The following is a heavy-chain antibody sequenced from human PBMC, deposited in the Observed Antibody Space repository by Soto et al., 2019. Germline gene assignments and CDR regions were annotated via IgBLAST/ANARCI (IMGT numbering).Heavy chain of an antibody. V-gene: IGHV3-33*01. D-gene: IGHD2-2*01. Sequence: GGSLRLSCAASGFTFSSYGMHWVRQAPGKGLEWVAVIWYDGSNKYYADSVKGRFTISRDNSKNTLYLQMNSLRAEDTAVYYCARGSRCSSTSCHMRNWFDPWGQGTLVTVSS. J-gene: IGHJ5*02. CDR3: ARGSRCSSTSCHMRNWFDP. CDR1: GFTFSSYG. CDR2: IWYDGSNK.